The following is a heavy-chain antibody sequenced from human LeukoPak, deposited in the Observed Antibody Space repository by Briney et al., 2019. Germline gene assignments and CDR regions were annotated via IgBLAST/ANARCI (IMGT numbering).Heavy chain of an antibody. D-gene: IGHD3-10*02. CDR3: AELGITTIGGV. CDR2: ISSSGSTI. CDR1: GFTFRSYG. V-gene: IGHV3-48*04. Sequence: GGSLRLSCAGSGFTFRSYGMSWVRQAPGKGLEWVSYISSSGSTIYYADSVKGRFTISRDNAKNSLYLQMNSLRAEDTAVYYCAELGITTIGGVWGKGTTVTISS. J-gene: IGHJ6*04.